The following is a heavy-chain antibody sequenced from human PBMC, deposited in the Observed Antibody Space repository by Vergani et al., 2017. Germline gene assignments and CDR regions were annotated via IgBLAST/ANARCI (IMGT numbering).Heavy chain of an antibody. J-gene: IGHJ6*03. Sequence: EVQLVQSGAEVKKPGESLKISCKGSGYSFTSYWIGLVRQMPGEGLEWLGIIYPGDSDTRYSPSFQGQVTISADKSISTAYLHWSSLKASDTAMYYCRWGVVTAARDYECYYMDDWGKGTTVTVSS. CDR2: IYPGDSDT. V-gene: IGHV5-51*03. CDR3: RWGVVTAARDYECYYMDD. CDR1: GYSFTSYW. D-gene: IGHD2-2*01.